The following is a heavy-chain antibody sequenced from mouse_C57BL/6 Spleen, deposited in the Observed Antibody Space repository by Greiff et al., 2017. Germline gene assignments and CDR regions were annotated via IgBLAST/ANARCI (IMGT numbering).Heavy chain of an antibody. CDR1: GYTFTDYY. D-gene: IGHD2-1*01. V-gene: IGHV1-26*01. Sequence: EVQLQQSGPELVQPGASVKISCKASGYTFTDYYMNWVKQSHGKSLEWIGDINPNNGGTSYNQKFKGKATLTVDKSSSTAYMELRSLTSEDSAVYYCASPYGNYGGFAYWGQGTLVTVSA. J-gene: IGHJ3*01. CDR2: INPNNGGT. CDR3: ASPYGNYGGFAY.